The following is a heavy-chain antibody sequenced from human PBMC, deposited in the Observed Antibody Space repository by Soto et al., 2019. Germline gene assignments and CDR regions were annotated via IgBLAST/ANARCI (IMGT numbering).Heavy chain of an antibody. D-gene: IGHD6-13*01. Sequence: EVQLVESGGGLVQPGGSLRLSCGASGFTFSSYEMNWVRQAPGKGLEWVSYISSTGRTIYYADSVKGRFTISRDNAKNPLYLQMNSLRAEDTAVYFCARDLGGYSSSWYYFDYWGQGTLVTVSS. CDR3: ARDLGGYSSSWYYFDY. J-gene: IGHJ4*02. V-gene: IGHV3-48*03. CDR2: ISSTGRTI. CDR1: GFTFSSYE.